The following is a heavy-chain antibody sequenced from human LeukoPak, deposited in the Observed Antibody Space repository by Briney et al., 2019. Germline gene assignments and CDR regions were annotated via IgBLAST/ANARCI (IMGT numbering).Heavy chain of an antibody. D-gene: IGHD3-10*01. CDR1: GYTFTSYA. J-gene: IGHJ4*02. CDR2: INTNTGNP. Sequence: GASVKVSCKASGYTFTSYAINWVRQAPGQGLEWMGWINTNTGNPTYAQGFTGRFVFSLDTSVSTTYLRISSLKAEDTAVYYCARDKVRGVTDYWGQGTLVTVSS. V-gene: IGHV7-4-1*02. CDR3: ARDKVRGVTDY.